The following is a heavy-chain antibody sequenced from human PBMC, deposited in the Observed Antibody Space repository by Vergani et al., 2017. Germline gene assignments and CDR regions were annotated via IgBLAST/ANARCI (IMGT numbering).Heavy chain of an antibody. J-gene: IGHJ5*02. D-gene: IGHD3-10*01. Sequence: QVQLVQSGAEVKKPGASVMVSCKASGYTFTGYYMHWVRQAPGQGLEWMGWINPNSGGTNYAQKFQGRVTMTRDTSISTAYMELGRLRSDDTAVYYCARAEVVSWFGGLLRGPHWFDPWGQGTLVTVSS. CDR1: GYTFTGYY. CDR3: ARAEVVSWFGGLLRGPHWFDP. V-gene: IGHV1-2*02. CDR2: INPNSGGT.